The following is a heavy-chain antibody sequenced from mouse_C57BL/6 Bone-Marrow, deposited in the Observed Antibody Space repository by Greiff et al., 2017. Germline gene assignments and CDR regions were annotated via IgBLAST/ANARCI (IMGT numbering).Heavy chain of an antibody. Sequence: VQLQQSGAELVMPGASVKLSCKASGYTFTSYWMHWVKQRPGQGLEWIGEIDPSDSYTNYNQKFKGKSTLTVDKSSSPAYMQLSSLTSEDSAVYYCAREGVYDGYYFYYAMDYWGQGTSVTVSS. CDR1: GYTFTSYW. J-gene: IGHJ4*01. CDR3: AREGVYDGYYFYYAMDY. V-gene: IGHV1-69*01. D-gene: IGHD2-3*01. CDR2: IDPSDSYT.